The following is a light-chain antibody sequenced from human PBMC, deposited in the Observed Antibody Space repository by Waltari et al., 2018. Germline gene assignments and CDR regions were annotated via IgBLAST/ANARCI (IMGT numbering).Light chain of an antibody. Sequence: DIVMTQSPDSLAVSLGERATINCKSSQSVLYSSNNKIYLAWYQQKPGQPPKLRIYWASTRESGVPARFSGSGSGTDFTLTISRLQAGDVAVYCCQQYYSTPRTFGQGTKVEIK. J-gene: IGKJ1*01. CDR3: QQYYSTPRT. CDR1: QSVLYSSNNKIY. CDR2: WAS. V-gene: IGKV4-1*01.